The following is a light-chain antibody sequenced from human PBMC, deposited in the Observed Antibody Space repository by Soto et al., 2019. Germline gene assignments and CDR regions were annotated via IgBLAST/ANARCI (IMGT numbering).Light chain of an antibody. J-gene: IGLJ2*01. V-gene: IGLV2-14*01. CDR3: SSYTISNTLI. CDR2: EVS. CDR1: SSDVGGYNY. Sequence: QSALTQPASVSGSPGQSITISCTGTSSDVGGYNYVSWYQQHPGKARKLMIYEVSDRPSGVSNRFSGSKSGNTASLTISGLQAEDEADYYCSSYTISNTLIFGGGTKLTVL.